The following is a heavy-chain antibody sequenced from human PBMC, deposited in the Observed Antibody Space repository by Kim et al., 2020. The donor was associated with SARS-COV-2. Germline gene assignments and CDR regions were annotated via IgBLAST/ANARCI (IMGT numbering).Heavy chain of an antibody. D-gene: IGHD3-22*01. Sequence: SVKVSCKASGGTFSSYAISWVRQAPGQGLEWMGGIIPIFGTANYAQKFQGRVTITADESTSTAYMELSSLRSEDTAVYYCARDRVPSGSGSHPLNYYYDSSGYYPYYFDYWGQGTLVTVSS. CDR3: ARDRVPSGSGSHPLNYYYDSSGYYPYYFDY. V-gene: IGHV1-69*13. CDR1: GGTFSSYA. J-gene: IGHJ4*02. CDR2: IIPIFGTA.